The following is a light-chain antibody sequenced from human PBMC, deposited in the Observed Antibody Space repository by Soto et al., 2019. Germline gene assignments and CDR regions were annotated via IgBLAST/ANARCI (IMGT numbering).Light chain of an antibody. J-gene: IGKJ1*01. CDR3: QQYGASRT. CDR1: HSFSSSD. V-gene: IGKV3-20*01. CDR2: GVS. Sequence: EIVLTQSPGTLSLSPGERATRSCRASHSFSSSDLAWYQQKPGQAPRLLIYGVSNRATGIPDRFSGSGSGTDFTLTISRREPEDFAVYYCQQYGASRTFGQGTEVEIK.